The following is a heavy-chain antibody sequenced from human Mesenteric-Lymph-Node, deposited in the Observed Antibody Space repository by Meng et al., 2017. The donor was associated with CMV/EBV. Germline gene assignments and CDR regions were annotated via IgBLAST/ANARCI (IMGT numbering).Heavy chain of an antibody. V-gene: IGHV6-1*01. CDR2: TYYRSKWFN. D-gene: IGHD3-10*01. CDR3: ARIDAASGVNWFDP. Sequence: SCAISGDSVSSNSATWNWIRQSPSRGLEWLGRTYYRSKWFNHYAVSVKSRITINADTSKNLFSLQLNSVTPEDTAVYYCARIDAASGVNWFDPWGQGTLVTVSS. CDR1: GDSVSSNSAT. J-gene: IGHJ5*02.